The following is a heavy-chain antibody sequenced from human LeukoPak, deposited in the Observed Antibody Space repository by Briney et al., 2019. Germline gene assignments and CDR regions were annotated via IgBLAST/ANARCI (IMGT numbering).Heavy chain of an antibody. J-gene: IGHJ6*03. CDR2: IYTSGST. Sequence: SETLSLTCTVSGCSLSSYYWSWIRQPAGKGLEWIGLIYTSGSTNYKPSVKCRVTMSVDTSQHQFSLQVSSVTAADQAVNYCPRHMYYYFCRGYFHYFMDGRVKATTV. V-gene: IGHV4-4*07. CDR3: PRHMYYYFCRGYFHYFMDG. CDR1: GCSLSSYY. D-gene: IGHD3-3*01.